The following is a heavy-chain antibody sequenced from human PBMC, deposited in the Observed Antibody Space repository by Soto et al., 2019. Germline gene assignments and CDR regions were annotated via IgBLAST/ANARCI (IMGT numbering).Heavy chain of an antibody. D-gene: IGHD2-2*01. J-gene: IGHJ4*02. V-gene: IGHV3-64*01. CDR2: ISNNGVST. CDR1: GFSFSNYA. CDR3: ARGGPYQLLSDFDY. Sequence: EVQLVESGGILVQPGGSLRLSCVASGFSFSNYAMHWVRQAPGKGLEYVSAISNNGVSTYYANSVKGRFIISIDNSKNTLYLQIGSMRAEDMAVYYCARGGPYQLLSDFDYWGQGTLVTVSS.